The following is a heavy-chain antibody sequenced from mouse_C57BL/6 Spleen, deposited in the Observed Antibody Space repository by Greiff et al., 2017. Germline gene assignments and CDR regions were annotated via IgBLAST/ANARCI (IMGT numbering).Heavy chain of an antibody. CDR2: IYPGNSDT. D-gene: IGHD1-2*01. Sequence: VQLQQSGTVLARPGASVKMSCKTSGYTFTSYWMHWVKQRPGQGLEWIGAIYPGNSDTSYNQKFKGKAKLTAVTSASTAYMELSSLTNEDSAVXYCTRITTARYAMDYWGQGTSVTVSS. V-gene: IGHV1-5*01. CDR1: GYTFTSYW. J-gene: IGHJ4*01. CDR3: TRITTARYAMDY.